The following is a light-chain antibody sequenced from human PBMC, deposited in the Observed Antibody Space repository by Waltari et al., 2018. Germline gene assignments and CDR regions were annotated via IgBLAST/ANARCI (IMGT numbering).Light chain of an antibody. V-gene: IGLV2-14*03. CDR2: DVS. CDR1: TSDVAGYIY. Sequence: QSALTQPASVSGSPGQSITISCTGTTSDVAGYIYVSWYQQHPGKAPKLMIHDVSIRPSGVSNRFSCSKSGNTASLTISGLQAYDEAEYYCSSYTSSSTPLFGGGTKLTVL. J-gene: IGLJ2*01. CDR3: SSYTSSSTPL.